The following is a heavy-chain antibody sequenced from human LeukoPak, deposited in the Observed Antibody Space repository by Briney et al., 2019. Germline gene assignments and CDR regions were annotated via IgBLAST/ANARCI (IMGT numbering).Heavy chain of an antibody. J-gene: IGHJ5*02. Sequence: SVEVSCKASGGTFSSYAISWVRQAPGQGLEWMGGIIPIFGTANYAQKFQGRVTITADESTSTAYMELSSLRSEDTAVYYCARDKGGSGSYYYSWGQGTLVTVSS. D-gene: IGHD3-10*01. V-gene: IGHV1-69*13. CDR3: ARDKGGSGSYYYS. CDR1: GGTFSSYA. CDR2: IIPIFGTA.